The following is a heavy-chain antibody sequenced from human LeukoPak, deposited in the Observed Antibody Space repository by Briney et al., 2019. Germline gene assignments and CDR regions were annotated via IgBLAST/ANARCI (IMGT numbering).Heavy chain of an antibody. CDR1: GFTFSSYS. V-gene: IGHV3-21*06. CDR2: ISGSGSYI. CDR3: AGAIGYSSSWYDY. J-gene: IGHJ4*02. Sequence: PGGSLRLSCAASGFTFSSYSMNWVRQAPEKGLEWVSSISGSGSYIYYADSVKGRFTISRDNAKNSLYLQMNSLRAEDTAVYYCAGAIGYSSSWYDYWGQGTLVTVSS. D-gene: IGHD6-13*01.